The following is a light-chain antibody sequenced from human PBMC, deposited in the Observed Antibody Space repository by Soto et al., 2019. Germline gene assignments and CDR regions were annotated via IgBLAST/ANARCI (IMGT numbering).Light chain of an antibody. Sequence: DIQLTQSPSSLSASVGDRVTITCRASQNIIKYINWYQKKPGQAPKLLIYDASTLPSGIPSRFSGSGFGTDFTLTIGSLQPEDFATYYCKQSYGIVTFGQGTRLEIK. V-gene: IGKV1-39*01. CDR1: QNIIKY. J-gene: IGKJ5*01. CDR3: KQSYGIVT. CDR2: DAS.